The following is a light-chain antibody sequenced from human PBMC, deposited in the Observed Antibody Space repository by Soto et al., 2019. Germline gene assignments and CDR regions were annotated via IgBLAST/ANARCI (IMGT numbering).Light chain of an antibody. CDR1: QTISSW. CDR2: RAS. CDR3: QHYNNQPLT. J-gene: IGKJ4*01. V-gene: IGKV1-5*03. Sequence: DIQMTQSPSTLSASVGDRVTITCRASQTISSWLAWYQQKPGKAPKLLIYRASSLESGVPSRFSGSGSGTEFTLTISSLQPDDFATYYCQHYNNQPLTFGGGTKVDIK.